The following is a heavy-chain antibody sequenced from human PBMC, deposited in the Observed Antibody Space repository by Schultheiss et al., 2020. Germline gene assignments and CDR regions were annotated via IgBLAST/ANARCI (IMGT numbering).Heavy chain of an antibody. J-gene: IGHJ4*02. CDR2: ISAYNGNT. CDR3: ARDGGLRKYDY. V-gene: IGHV1-18*01. Sequence: ASVKVSCKASGGTFSSYDINWVRQAPGQGLEWMGWISAYNGNTNYAQKLQGRVTMTTDTSTSTAYMELRSLRSDDTAVYYCARDGGLRKYDYWGQGTLVTVSS. CDR1: GGTFSSYD. D-gene: IGHD2-15*01.